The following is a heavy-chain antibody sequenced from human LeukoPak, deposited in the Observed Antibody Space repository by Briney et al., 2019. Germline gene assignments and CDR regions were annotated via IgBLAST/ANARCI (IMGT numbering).Heavy chain of an antibody. D-gene: IGHD5-12*01. V-gene: IGHV3-23*01. J-gene: IGHJ5*02. CDR3: ARGYSHNSGGWLDP. Sequence: GGSLRLSCAVSGFTFSHYAMSWVRQAPGTGLEWVGSLTDSGDATYSADSVKGRLTISRDNSNSTLYLHISGLRDEDTAVYYCARGYSHNSGGWLDPWGQGTLVTVSS. CDR1: GFTFSHYA. CDR2: LTDSGDAT.